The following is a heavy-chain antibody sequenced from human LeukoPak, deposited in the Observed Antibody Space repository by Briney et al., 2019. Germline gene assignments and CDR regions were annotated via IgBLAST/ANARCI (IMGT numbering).Heavy chain of an antibody. J-gene: IGHJ5*02. D-gene: IGHD6-6*01. CDR3: ARQTMEYSSSPGWFDP. CDR1: GGSISSSSYY. V-gene: IGHV4-39*01. CDR2: IYYSGST. Sequence: KPSETLSLTCTVSGGSISSSSYYRGWIRQPPGKGQEWIGSIYYSGSTYYNPSLKSRVTISVDTSKNQFSLKLSSVTAADTAVYYCARQTMEYSSSPGWFDPWGQGTLVTVSS.